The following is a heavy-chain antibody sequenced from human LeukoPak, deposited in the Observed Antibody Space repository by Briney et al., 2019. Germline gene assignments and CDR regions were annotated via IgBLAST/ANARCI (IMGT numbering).Heavy chain of an antibody. CDR3: AKGRIGYSYGYSDY. D-gene: IGHD5-18*01. J-gene: IGHJ4*02. CDR1: GFTFSSYA. V-gene: IGHV3-23*01. Sequence: GGSLRLSCAASGFTFSSYAMSWVRQAPGKGLELVSTISGSGGSTYYADSVKGRFTISRDNSKNTLYLQMDSLRAEDTAVYYCAKGRIGYSYGYSDYWGQGTLVTVSS. CDR2: ISGSGGST.